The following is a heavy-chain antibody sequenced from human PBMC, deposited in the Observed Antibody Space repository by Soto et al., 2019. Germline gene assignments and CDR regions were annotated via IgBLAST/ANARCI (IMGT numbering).Heavy chain of an antibody. CDR1: GYTFTSYY. CDR2: INPSGGIT. D-gene: IGHD3-10*01. CDR3: ARDGSWSTNDYFYYMDV. J-gene: IGHJ6*03. V-gene: IGHV1-46*03. Sequence: QVQLVQSGAEVKKPGASVKVSCKASGYTFTSYYIHWVRQAPGQGLEWMGIINPSGGITTYAQKFQGRVTMSRDTSTSTVNMELSSLRYEDTAVYYCARDGSWSTNDYFYYMDVWGKGTTVTVSS.